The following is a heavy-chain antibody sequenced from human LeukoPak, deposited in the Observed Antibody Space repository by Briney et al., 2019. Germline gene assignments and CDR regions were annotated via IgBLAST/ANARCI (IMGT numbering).Heavy chain of an antibody. CDR3: AKDRHVGSYAVDY. Sequence: GRSLRLSCAASGFTFSSYGMHWVRQAPGKGLEWVAVIWYDGSNKYYADSVKGRFTISRDNSKNTLYLQMNSLRAEDTAVYYCAKDRHVGSYAVDYWGQGTLVTVSS. V-gene: IGHV3-33*06. J-gene: IGHJ4*02. CDR2: IWYDGSNK. CDR1: GFTFSSYG. D-gene: IGHD2-2*01.